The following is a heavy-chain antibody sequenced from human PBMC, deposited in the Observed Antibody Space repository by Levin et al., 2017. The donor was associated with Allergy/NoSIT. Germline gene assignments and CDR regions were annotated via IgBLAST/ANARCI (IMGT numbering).Heavy chain of an antibody. Sequence: GESLKISCAASGFTFSSYAMSWVRQAPGKGLEWVSAISGSGGSTYYADSVKGRFTISRDNSKNTLYLQINSLRAEDTAVYYCAKHSYYGSGNYYTRLDYWGQGTLVTVSS. D-gene: IGHD3-10*01. J-gene: IGHJ4*02. CDR2: ISGSGGST. V-gene: IGHV3-23*01. CDR3: AKHSYYGSGNYYTRLDY. CDR1: GFTFSSYA.